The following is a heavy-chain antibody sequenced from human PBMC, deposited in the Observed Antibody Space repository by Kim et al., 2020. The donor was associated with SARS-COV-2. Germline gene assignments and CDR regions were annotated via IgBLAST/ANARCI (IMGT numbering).Heavy chain of an antibody. J-gene: IGHJ6*02. V-gene: IGHV3-72*01. CDR3: ARGARHGSTGDNYHYGMDD. D-gene: IGHD4-17*01. CDR1: GFTFSDHY. CDR2: TRNKANSYTT. Sequence: GGSLRLSCAASGFTFSDHYMDWVRQAPGKGLEWVGRTRNKANSYTTEYPASVKGRFTISRDDSKNSLYLQMNSLKTEDTAVYHCARGARHGSTGDNYHYGMDDWGQGTTVTVSS.